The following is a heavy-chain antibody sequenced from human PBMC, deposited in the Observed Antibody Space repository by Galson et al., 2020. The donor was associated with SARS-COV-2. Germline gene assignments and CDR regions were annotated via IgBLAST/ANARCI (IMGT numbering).Heavy chain of an antibody. CDR3: ARGGSGSYFSWFDP. D-gene: IGHD1-26*01. Sequence: GESLKLSCAASGFTFSSYAMHWVRPAPGKGLEWVAVISYDGSNKYYADSVKGRFTISRDNSKNTLYLQMNSLRAEDTAVYYCARGGSGSYFSWFDPWGQGTLVTVSS. J-gene: IGHJ5*02. CDR2: ISYDGSNK. V-gene: IGHV3-30*04. CDR1: GFTFSSYA.